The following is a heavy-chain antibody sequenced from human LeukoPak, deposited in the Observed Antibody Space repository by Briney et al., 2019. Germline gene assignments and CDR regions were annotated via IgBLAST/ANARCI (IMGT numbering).Heavy chain of an antibody. CDR1: GGSFSGYY. D-gene: IGHD1-26*01. V-gene: IGHV4-34*01. J-gene: IGHJ4*02. CDR3: ARRRSGGDSGSYNDY. Sequence: SETLSLTCAVHGGSFSGYYWSWIRQPPGKGREWIGEINHSGSTNYNPSLKSRVTISVDTSKNQFSLKLSSVTAADTAVYYCARRRSGGDSGSYNDYWGQGTLVTVSS. CDR2: INHSGST.